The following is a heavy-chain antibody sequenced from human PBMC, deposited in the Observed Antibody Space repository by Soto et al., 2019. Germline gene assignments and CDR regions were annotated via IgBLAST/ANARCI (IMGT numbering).Heavy chain of an antibody. CDR3: ARRETQGPIDY. J-gene: IGHJ4*02. CDR1: GYSISSSNW. Sequence: QVQLQESGPGLVKPSDTLSLTCAVSGYSISSSNWWGWIRQPPGKGLEWIVYIYYSGTTYYNPSLKSRVTMSVDTCKSQFSLKLTSMTAVDTDVYYCARRETQGPIDYWGQGTLVTVSS. D-gene: IGHD1-26*01. V-gene: IGHV4-28*01. CDR2: IYYSGTT.